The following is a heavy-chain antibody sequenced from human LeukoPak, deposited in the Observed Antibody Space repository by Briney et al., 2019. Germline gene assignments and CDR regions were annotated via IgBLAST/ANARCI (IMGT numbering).Heavy chain of an antibody. D-gene: IGHD1-26*01. CDR1: GFTVSSNY. CDR3: ARSPGILGTNYFDY. V-gene: IGHV3-53*05. Sequence: QTGGSLRLSCAASGFTVSSNYMSWVRQAPGKGLEWVSVIYSGGNTYYADSVKGRFTISGDNSKNTLYLQMNSLRAEDTSVYYCARSPGILGTNYFDYWGQGTLVTVSS. CDR2: IYSGGNT. J-gene: IGHJ4*02.